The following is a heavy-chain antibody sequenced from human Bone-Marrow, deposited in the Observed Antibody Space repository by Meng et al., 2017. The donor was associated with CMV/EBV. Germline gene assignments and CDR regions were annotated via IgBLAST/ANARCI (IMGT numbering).Heavy chain of an antibody. D-gene: IGHD3-10*01. V-gene: IGHV1-46*01. J-gene: IGHJ5*02. CDR2: INPSGVST. Sequence: ASVKVSCKASGYTFTSYYMHWVRQAPGQGLEWMGIINPSGVSTSYAQKFQGRVTMTRDTSTSIVYMELSSLRSEDTAVYYCARGGLWFGELLGVGNWFDPCGQGTLVTVSS. CDR1: GYTFTSYY. CDR3: ARGGLWFGELLGVGNWFDP.